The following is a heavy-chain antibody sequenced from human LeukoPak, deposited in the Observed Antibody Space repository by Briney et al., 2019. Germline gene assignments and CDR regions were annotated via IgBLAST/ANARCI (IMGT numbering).Heavy chain of an antibody. CDR1: GFTFDDYA. J-gene: IGHJ4*02. CDR3: ARVDVVVAALDY. Sequence: PGGSLRLSCAASGFTFDDYAMSWVRQPPAKGLEWVSGIRRNGGITHYADSVKGRFTISRDNAKKSLYLQMNSLRAEDTAFYYCARVDVVVAALDYWGQGTLVTVSS. CDR2: IRRNGGIT. V-gene: IGHV3-20*04. D-gene: IGHD2-15*01.